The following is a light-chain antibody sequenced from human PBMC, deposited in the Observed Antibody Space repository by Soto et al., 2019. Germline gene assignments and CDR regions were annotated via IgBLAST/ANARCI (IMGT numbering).Light chain of an antibody. Sequence: DIQMTHSPSTLSASVGDRVAITCRASQSITNRLAWYQQKPGKAPKVLIYDASNLEYGVPSRFSGSGFGTEFILTISSLQPDDFATYYCQHYNSYPWTFGQGTKV. J-gene: IGKJ1*01. V-gene: IGKV1-5*01. CDR1: QSITNR. CDR2: DAS. CDR3: QHYNSYPWT.